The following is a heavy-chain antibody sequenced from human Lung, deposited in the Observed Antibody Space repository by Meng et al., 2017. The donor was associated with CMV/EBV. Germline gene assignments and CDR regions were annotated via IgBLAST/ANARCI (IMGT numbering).Heavy chain of an antibody. Sequence: GESLKIPCVGPGYSFGKYAMHWVRQAPGKGLEWVAVISYDGEKKFYTDSVKGRFTISRDNSKNTLILQMNSLRTEDTAVYYCARVYYDTTNYYFSFGYWGQGTXVTVSS. CDR2: ISYDGEKK. D-gene: IGHD3-22*01. V-gene: IGHV3-30*04. CDR3: ARVYYDTTNYYFSFGY. CDR1: GYSFGKYA. J-gene: IGHJ4*02.